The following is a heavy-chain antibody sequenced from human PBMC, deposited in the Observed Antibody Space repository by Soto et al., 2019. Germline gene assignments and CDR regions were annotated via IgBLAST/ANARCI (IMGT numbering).Heavy chain of an antibody. Sequence: GGSLRLSCAASGFTFSSYEMNWVRQAPGKGLEWVSYISSSGSTIYYADSVKGRFTISRDNAKNSLYLQMNSLRAEDTAVYYCARDQEWEAYYYYYGMDVWGQWTTVTVSS. J-gene: IGHJ6*02. CDR3: ARDQEWEAYYYYYGMDV. CDR2: ISSSGSTI. D-gene: IGHD1-26*01. CDR1: GFTFSSYE. V-gene: IGHV3-48*03.